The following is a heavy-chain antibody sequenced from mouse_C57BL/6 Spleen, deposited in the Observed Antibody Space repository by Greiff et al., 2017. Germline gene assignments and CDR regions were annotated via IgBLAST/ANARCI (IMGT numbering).Heavy chain of an antibody. CDR3: AGTAHSSCYVYY. Sequence: VQLQQSVAELVRPGASVKLSCTASGFNIKNTYMHWVKQRPEQGLEGIGRIDPANGNTKYAPKFQGKATITTDTSSNTAYLQLSSLTTEDTAIYYCAGTAHSSCYVYYRGQGTTLTVSS. J-gene: IGHJ2*01. D-gene: IGHD3-2*02. CDR2: IDPANGNT. CDR1: GFNIKNTY. V-gene: IGHV14-3*01.